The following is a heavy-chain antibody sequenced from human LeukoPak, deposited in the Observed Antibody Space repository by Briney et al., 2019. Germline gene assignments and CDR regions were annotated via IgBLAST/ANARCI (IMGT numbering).Heavy chain of an antibody. CDR3: ARGQYRPVVTPYYYYGMDV. D-gene: IGHD3-22*01. J-gene: IGHJ6*02. CDR1: GVSFSGYY. Sequence: SETLSLTCAVYGVSFSGYYWNWIRQPPGKGLEWIGEINHSGSTNYNPSLKSRVTISVDTSKNQFSLKLSSVTAADTAVYYCARGQYRPVVTPYYYYGMDVWGQGTTVTVSS. V-gene: IGHV4-34*01. CDR2: INHSGST.